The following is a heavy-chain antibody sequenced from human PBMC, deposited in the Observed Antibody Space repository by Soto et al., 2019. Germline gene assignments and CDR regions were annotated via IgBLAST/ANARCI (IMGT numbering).Heavy chain of an antibody. Sequence: EVQLLESGGGLVQPGGSLRLSCAASGFTFSSYAMSWVRQAPGKGLEWVSAISGSGGSTYYADSVKGRFTISRDNSKNPLYLQMNSLRAEDTAVYYCAKDGGYDYVWGSYRYTTWGQGTLVTVSS. D-gene: IGHD3-16*02. CDR2: ISGSGGST. V-gene: IGHV3-23*01. J-gene: IGHJ4*02. CDR3: AKDGGYDYVWGSYRYTT. CDR1: GFTFSSYA.